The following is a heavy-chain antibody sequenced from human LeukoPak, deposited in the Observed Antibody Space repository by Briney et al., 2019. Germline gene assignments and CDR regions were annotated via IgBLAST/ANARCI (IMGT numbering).Heavy chain of an antibody. CDR3: ARHGSAYCSSTSCYYYYYMDV. D-gene: IGHD2-2*01. J-gene: IGHJ6*03. Sequence: GESLKISCKGSGYSFTSYWIGWVRQMPGKGLEWMGIIYPGDSDTRYSPSFQGQVTISADKSISTAYLQWSSLKASETAMYYCARHGSAYCSSTSCYYYYYMDVWGKGTTVTVSS. V-gene: IGHV5-51*01. CDR1: GYSFTSYW. CDR2: IYPGDSDT.